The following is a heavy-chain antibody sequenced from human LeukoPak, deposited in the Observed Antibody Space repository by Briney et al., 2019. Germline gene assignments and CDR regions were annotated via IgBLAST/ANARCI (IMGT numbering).Heavy chain of an antibody. CDR2: INHSGST. Sequence: SETLSLTCAVYGGSFSDYYWTWIRQPPGKGLEWIGEINHSGSTNYNPSLKSRVTISVDTSKNQFSLKLSSVTAADTAVYYCARPSLISSSWYMLGDAFDIWGQGTMVTVSS. J-gene: IGHJ3*02. CDR3: ARPSLISSSWYMLGDAFDI. CDR1: GGSFSDYY. D-gene: IGHD6-13*01. V-gene: IGHV4-34*01.